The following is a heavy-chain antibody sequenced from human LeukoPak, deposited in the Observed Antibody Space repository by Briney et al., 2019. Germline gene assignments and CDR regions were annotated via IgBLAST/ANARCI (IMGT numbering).Heavy chain of an antibody. Sequence: GGSLRLSCAASGFSFTTYWMGWVRQAPGKGLEWVSAISGSGGSTYYADSVKGRFTISRDNSKNTLYLQMNSLRAEDTAVYYCAKDLVTATHNWFDPWGQGTLVTVSS. CDR1: GFSFTTYW. V-gene: IGHV3-23*01. CDR3: AKDLVTATHNWFDP. CDR2: ISGSGGST. J-gene: IGHJ5*02. D-gene: IGHD2-21*02.